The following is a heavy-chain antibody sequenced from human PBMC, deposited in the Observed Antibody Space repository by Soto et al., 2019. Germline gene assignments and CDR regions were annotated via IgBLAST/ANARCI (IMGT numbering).Heavy chain of an antibody. V-gene: IGHV3-11*05. D-gene: IGHD4-17*01. J-gene: IGHJ4*02. Sequence: QVQLVESGGGLVKPGGSLRLSCVVSGFTFSDCYMNWIRQAPGKGLEWLSYISTGGYTNYADSVRGRFTISRDNAKNSLCLQMDSLRDEDTAVYYCARDSDYGATIDYWGQGTLVTVSS. CDR2: ISTGGYT. CDR1: GFTFSDCY. CDR3: ARDSDYGATIDY.